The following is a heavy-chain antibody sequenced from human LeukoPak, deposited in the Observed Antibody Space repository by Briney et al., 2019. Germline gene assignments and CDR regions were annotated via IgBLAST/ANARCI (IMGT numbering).Heavy chain of an antibody. CDR1: GFTFSSYA. Sequence: GSLRLSCAASGFTFSSYAMHWVRQPPGKGLEWIGEINHSGSTNYNPSLKSRVTISVDKSKNQFSLKLSSVTAADTAVYYCARLRRETAARDYWGQGTLVTVSS. V-gene: IGHV4-34*01. J-gene: IGHJ4*02. CDR3: ARLRRETAARDY. CDR2: INHSGST. D-gene: IGHD6-13*01.